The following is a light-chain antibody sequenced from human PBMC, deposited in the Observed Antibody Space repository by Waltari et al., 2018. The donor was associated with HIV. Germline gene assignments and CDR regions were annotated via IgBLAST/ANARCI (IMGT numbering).Light chain of an antibody. CDR2: RNN. Sequence: QSVLTQPPSASGTPGQRVTTPCSGSSSNIGNNNVFWYQQLPGTAPKRLVYRNNQRPSGVPDRFSGSKSGTSASLAISGLRSEDEADYYCATWDDTLSGYVFGTGTKVTVL. CDR1: SSNIGNNN. J-gene: IGLJ1*01. V-gene: IGLV1-47*01. CDR3: ATWDDTLSGYV.